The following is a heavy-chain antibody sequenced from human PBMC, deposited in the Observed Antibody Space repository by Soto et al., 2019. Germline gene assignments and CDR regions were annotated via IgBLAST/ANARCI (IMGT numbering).Heavy chain of an antibody. V-gene: IGHV3-30-3*01. Sequence: GGSLRLSCAASGFTFSSSAMHWVRQTPGKGLEWVAVISYDGSNKYYADSVKGRFTTSRDNSKNTLYLQMNSLRAEDTAVYYCARAPITMVRGVILGYFDYWGQGTLVTVSS. CDR3: ARAPITMVRGVILGYFDY. J-gene: IGHJ4*02. D-gene: IGHD3-10*01. CDR1: GFTFSSSA. CDR2: ISYDGSNK.